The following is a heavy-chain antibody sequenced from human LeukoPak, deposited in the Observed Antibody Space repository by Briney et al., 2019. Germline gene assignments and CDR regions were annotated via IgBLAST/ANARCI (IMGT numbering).Heavy chain of an antibody. V-gene: IGHV4-38-2*02. CDR2: IYNSGST. J-gene: IGHJ5*02. CDR1: GYSISSGYY. Sequence: SETLSLTCTVSGYSISSGYYWGWIRQSPGKGLEWIGSIYNSGSTYYNPSLKSRVTISIDTSKNQFSLKLSSVTAADTAVYYCAREYRSSWYLNWFDPWGQGTLVTVSS. D-gene: IGHD6-13*01. CDR3: AREYRSSWYLNWFDP.